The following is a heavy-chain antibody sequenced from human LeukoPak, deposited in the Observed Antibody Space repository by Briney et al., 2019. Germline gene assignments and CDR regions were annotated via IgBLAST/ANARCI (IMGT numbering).Heavy chain of an antibody. V-gene: IGHV3-30-3*01. CDR2: ISYVGSNK. CDR3: AREYDFWSGRYYYYGMDV. D-gene: IGHD3-3*01. Sequence: GGSLRLSCAASGFTFSSYAMHWVRQAPGKGLEWVAVISYVGSNKYYADSVKGRFTISRDNSKNTLYLQMNSLRAEDTAVYYCAREYDFWSGRYYYYGMDVWGQGTTVTVSS. J-gene: IGHJ6*02. CDR1: GFTFSSYA.